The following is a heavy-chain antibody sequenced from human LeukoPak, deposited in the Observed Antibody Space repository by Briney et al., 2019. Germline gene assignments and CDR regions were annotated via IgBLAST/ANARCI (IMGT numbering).Heavy chain of an antibody. Sequence: KPSETRSLTCTASGGSISSYYWSWIRQPPGKGLEWIGYIYYSGSTNYNPSLKSRVIISVDTSKNRFSLKLSSVTAADTAVYYCARSRGYFDHWGQGTLVTVSS. CDR2: IYYSGST. J-gene: IGHJ4*02. CDR1: GGSISSYY. D-gene: IGHD5/OR15-5a*01. CDR3: ARSRGYFDH. V-gene: IGHV4-59*01.